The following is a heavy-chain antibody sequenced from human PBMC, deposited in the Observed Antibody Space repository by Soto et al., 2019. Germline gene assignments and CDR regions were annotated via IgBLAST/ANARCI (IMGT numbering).Heavy chain of an antibody. Sequence: QVQLQESGPGLVKPSQTLSLTCTVSGGSTSSGGYYWSWIRQHPGKGLEWIGYIYYSGSTYYNPSLKSRVTLSVDTSKNPYSLKLSSVTAADTAVYYCARDTTRYCSGGSCYSGYYYYGMDVWGQGTTVTVSS. CDR2: IYYSGST. V-gene: IGHV4-31*03. CDR1: GGSTSSGGYY. CDR3: ARDTTRYCSGGSCYSGYYYYGMDV. J-gene: IGHJ6*02. D-gene: IGHD2-15*01.